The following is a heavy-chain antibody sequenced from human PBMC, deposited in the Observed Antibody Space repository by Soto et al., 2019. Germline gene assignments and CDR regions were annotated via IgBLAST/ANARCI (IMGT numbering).Heavy chain of an antibody. CDR2: FDPEDGET. Sequence: ASVKVSCKVSGYTLTELSMHWVRQAPGKGLEWMGGFDPEDGETIYAQKFQGRVTMTEDTSTDTAYMELSSLRAEDTAVYYCATLVTATNYYYYYGMDVWGQGTTVTVSS. CDR1: GYTLTELS. CDR3: ATLVTATNYYYYYGMDV. D-gene: IGHD2-21*02. J-gene: IGHJ6*02. V-gene: IGHV1-24*01.